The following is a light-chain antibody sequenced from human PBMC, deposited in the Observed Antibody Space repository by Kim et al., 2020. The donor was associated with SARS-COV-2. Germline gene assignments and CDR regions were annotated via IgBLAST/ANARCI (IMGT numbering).Light chain of an antibody. CDR2: WAS. J-gene: IGKJ4*01. CDR3: HQYHTAPFT. V-gene: IGKV4-1*01. CDR1: QSVLYLSGNKNF. Sequence: DIVMTQSPDSLAVSLGERATINCKSSQSVLYLSGNKNFVAWYQQKPGQPPKLLLYWASTRQSGVPDRFSGSGSGTDFTLTISSLQAEDVAVYYCHQYHTAPFTFGGGTKLEI.